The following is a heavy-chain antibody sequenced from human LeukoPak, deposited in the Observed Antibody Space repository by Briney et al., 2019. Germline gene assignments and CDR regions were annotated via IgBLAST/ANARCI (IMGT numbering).Heavy chain of an antibody. V-gene: IGHV1-46*01. CDR3: AREAAMEPFDY. CDR2: INPSGGST. Sequence: ASVKVSCKASGYTFTGYYMHWVRQAPGQGLEWMGIINPSGGSTSYAQKFQGRVTMTRDTSTSTVYMELSSLRSEDTAVYYCAREAAMEPFDYWGQGTLVTVSS. CDR1: GYTFTGYY. J-gene: IGHJ4*02. D-gene: IGHD5-18*01.